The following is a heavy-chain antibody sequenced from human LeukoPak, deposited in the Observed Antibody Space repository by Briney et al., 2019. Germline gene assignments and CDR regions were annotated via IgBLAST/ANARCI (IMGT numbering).Heavy chain of an antibody. Sequence: GSSVKVSCKASGYTFTSYAMNWVRQAPGQGLEWMGWINTNTGNPTYAQGFTGRFVFSLDTSVSTAYLQISSLKAEDTAVYYCARDGIPFYYYYMDFWGKGTTVTVSS. D-gene: IGHD1-1*01. J-gene: IGHJ6*03. CDR2: INTNTGNP. V-gene: IGHV7-4-1*02. CDR1: GYTFTSYA. CDR3: ARDGIPFYYYYMDF.